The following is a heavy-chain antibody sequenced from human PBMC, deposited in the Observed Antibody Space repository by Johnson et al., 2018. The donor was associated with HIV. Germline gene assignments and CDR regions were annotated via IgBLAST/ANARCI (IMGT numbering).Heavy chain of an antibody. CDR3: ARAGGYSSSWGGAFDI. J-gene: IGHJ3*02. Sequence: QLVESGGGLIQPGGSLRLSCAASGFIVSSNYMSWVRQTTGKGLEWVSAIGTAGDTYYPGSVKGRFTISRENAKNSLYLQMNSLRAGDTAVYYCARAGGYSSSWGGAFDIWGQGTMVTVSS. V-gene: IGHV3-13*01. CDR2: IGTAGDT. D-gene: IGHD6-13*01. CDR1: GFIVSSNY.